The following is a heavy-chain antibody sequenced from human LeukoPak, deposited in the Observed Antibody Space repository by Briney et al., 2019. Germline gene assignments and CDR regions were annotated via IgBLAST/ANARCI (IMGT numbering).Heavy chain of an antibody. CDR2: IIPIFGTA. V-gene: IGHV1-69*06. J-gene: IGHJ4*02. D-gene: IGHD3-10*01. Sequence: ASVKVSCKASGGTFSSYAISWVGQAPGQGLEWMGGIIPIFGTANYAQKFQGRVTITADKSTSTAYMELSSLRSEDTAVYYCARDSISIFTGSYYTYYFDYWGQGTLVTVSS. CDR1: GGTFSSYA. CDR3: ARDSISIFTGSYYTYYFDY.